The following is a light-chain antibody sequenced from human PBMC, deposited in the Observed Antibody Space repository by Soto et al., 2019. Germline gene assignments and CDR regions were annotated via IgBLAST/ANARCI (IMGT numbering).Light chain of an antibody. V-gene: IGKV3-11*01. J-gene: IGKJ5*01. CDR1: QSVSTY. CDR3: QQRSKGIT. CDR2: DAS. Sequence: EIVLTQSPATLSLPPGERATLSCRASQSVSTYLAWYQQKPGQAPRLLIYDASNRATGIPARFSGSGSGTDSTLTISSLEPEDFAVYYCQQRSKGITFGQGTRLEIK.